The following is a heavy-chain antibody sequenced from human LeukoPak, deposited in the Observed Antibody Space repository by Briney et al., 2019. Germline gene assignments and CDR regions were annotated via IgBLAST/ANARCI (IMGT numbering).Heavy chain of an antibody. V-gene: IGHV3-30*02. J-gene: IGHJ4*02. CDR1: GVTFSSYG. CDR2: IRYDGSNK. D-gene: IGHD3-3*01. Sequence: GGTLRLSCAASGVTFSSYGVHWVRQAPGKGLEWVGVIRYDGSNKYYADSVKGGFTISSDNSKHTLYLQMNSLRAEDTAVYYCAKSSYFWSGYFSWGQGTLVTVSS. CDR3: AKSSYFWSGYFS.